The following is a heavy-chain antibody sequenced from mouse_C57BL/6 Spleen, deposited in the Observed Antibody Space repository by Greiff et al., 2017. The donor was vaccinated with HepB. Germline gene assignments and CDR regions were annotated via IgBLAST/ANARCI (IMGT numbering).Heavy chain of an antibody. V-gene: IGHV14-4*01. Sequence: EVQLQQSGAELVRPGASVKLSCTASGFNIKDDYMHWVKQRPEQGLEWIGWIDPENGDTEYASKFQGKATITADTSSNTAYLQLSSLTSEDTAVYYWSRMVLRYLDVWGTGTTVTVSS. J-gene: IGHJ1*03. D-gene: IGHD1-1*01. CDR1: GFNIKDDY. CDR3: SRMVLRYLDV. CDR2: IDPENGDT.